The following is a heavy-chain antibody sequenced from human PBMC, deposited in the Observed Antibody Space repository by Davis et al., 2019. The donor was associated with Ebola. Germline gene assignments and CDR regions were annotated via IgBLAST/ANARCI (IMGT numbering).Heavy chain of an antibody. Sequence: GESLKISCAASGFTFSSYAMSWVRQAPGKGLEWVATIKEDGSEKYYVDSVKGRFTISKDNARNSLYLQMNSLRVDDTAVYYCASPSSGVAGWGQGTLVTVSS. J-gene: IGHJ1*01. CDR2: IKEDGSEK. CDR3: ASPSSGVAG. CDR1: GFTFSSYA. V-gene: IGHV3-7*03. D-gene: IGHD6-19*01.